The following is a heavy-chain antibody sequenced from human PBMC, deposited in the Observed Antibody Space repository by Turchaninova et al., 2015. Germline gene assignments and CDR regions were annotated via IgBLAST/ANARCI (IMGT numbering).Heavy chain of an antibody. V-gene: IGHV2-70*01. CDR2: INGADDT. Sequence: QVTLRESGPALVKPTQTLTLTCTFSGFSLSTRGMCVSWIRQPPGKALEWLALINGADDTYYNTYLRTRLTISKYTSKKLVVLKMTNMDPVDTATYYCARGPSSTSLFAFDVWGQGTTVTVSS. CDR3: ARGPSSTSLFAFDV. J-gene: IGHJ6*02. D-gene: IGHD2-2*01. CDR1: GFSLSTRGMC.